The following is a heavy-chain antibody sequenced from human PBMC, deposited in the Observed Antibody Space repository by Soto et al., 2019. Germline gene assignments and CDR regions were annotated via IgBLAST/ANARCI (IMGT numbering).Heavy chain of an antibody. D-gene: IGHD6-13*01. CDR3: XRKTSTVLAAAGTGFDY. J-gene: IGHJ4*02. V-gene: IGHV3-21*01. Sequence: PGGSLRLSCAASGFTFSSYSMNWVRQAPGKGLEWVSSISSSSSYIYYADSVKGRFTISRDNAKNSLYLQMNSLRAEDTAVYYCXRKTSTVLAAAGTGFDYWGQGTLVTVSS. CDR1: GFTFSSYS. CDR2: ISSSSSYI.